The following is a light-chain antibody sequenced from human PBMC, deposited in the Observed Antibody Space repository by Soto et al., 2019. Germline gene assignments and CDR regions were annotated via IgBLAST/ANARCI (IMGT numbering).Light chain of an antibody. CDR3: SSYTTSNTRQIV. J-gene: IGLJ1*01. V-gene: IGLV2-14*03. CDR2: DVS. Sequence: QSVLTQPASVSGSPGQSITISCTGTSSDVGGYNYVPWYQHHPGKAPKLIIYDVSNRPSGVSIRFSGSKSDNTASLTISGLQPEDEADYHCSSYTTSNTRQIVFGTGTKVTVL. CDR1: SSDVGGYNY.